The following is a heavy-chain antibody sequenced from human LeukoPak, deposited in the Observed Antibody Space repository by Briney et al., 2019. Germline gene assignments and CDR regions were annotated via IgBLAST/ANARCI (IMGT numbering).Heavy chain of an antibody. D-gene: IGHD2-15*01. CDR1: GGSLSSYY. CDR3: ARNQRWSSLDP. Sequence: PSETLSLTCTVSGGSLSSYYWSWIRQPPGRGLEWIGNVYDSGSTNYNPSLKSRVTISVDKSKNQFSLMLTSVTAADTAVYYCARNQRWSSLDPWGQGILVTVSS. CDR2: VYDSGST. J-gene: IGHJ5*02. V-gene: IGHV4-4*08.